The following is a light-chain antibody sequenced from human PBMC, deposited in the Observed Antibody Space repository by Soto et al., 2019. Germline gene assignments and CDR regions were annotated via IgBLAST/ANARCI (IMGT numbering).Light chain of an antibody. CDR1: QVTSRY. CDR3: QQYSTSPIS. CDR2: GAS. J-gene: IGKJ5*01. V-gene: IGKV3-20*01. Sequence: ENVLTQSPGPLFLSPGERATLSCSASQVTSRYLSWYQQRPGQAPRLLIYGASSRATGIPDRFSGSGSGTDFTLTISRLEPEDFAVYYCQQYSTSPISFGQGTRLEIK.